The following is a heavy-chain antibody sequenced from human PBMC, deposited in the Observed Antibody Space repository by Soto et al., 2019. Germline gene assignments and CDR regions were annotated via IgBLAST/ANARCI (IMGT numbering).Heavy chain of an antibody. D-gene: IGHD2-2*01. J-gene: IGHJ3*01. CDR3: ARHGFSYRISPSCYDFGL. CDR1: GGSISSSSYD. Sequence: SETLSLTCTVSGGSISSSSYDWGWIRQPPGKGLEWIGSIYYSGSTYYNPSLKSRVTTSVDTSKNQFSLKLSSVTAADTAVYYCARHGFSYRISPSCYDFGLWGQGTMVT. V-gene: IGHV4-39*01. CDR2: IYYSGST.